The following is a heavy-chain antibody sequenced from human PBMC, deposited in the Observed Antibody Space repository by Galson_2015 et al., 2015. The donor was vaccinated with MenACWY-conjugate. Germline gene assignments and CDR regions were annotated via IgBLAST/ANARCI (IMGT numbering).Heavy chain of an antibody. J-gene: IGHJ6*02. CDR1: GGTFTTYA. D-gene: IGHD2-21*01. CDR2: IAPMFGST. Sequence: SVKVSCKVFGGTFTTYALSWVRQAPGQGLEWMGGIAPMFGSTNFAQKFQARVRITADKSSDTAYMELSSLTSDDTAVYYCARGQRGLDCENYYYSLMDVWGQGTTVTVSS. CDR3: ARGQRGLDCENYYYSLMDV. V-gene: IGHV1-69*06.